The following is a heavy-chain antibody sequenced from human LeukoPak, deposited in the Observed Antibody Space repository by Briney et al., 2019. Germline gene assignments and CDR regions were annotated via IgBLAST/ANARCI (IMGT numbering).Heavy chain of an antibody. V-gene: IGHV5-51*01. Sequence: RTGESLKISCKGSGYSFTSYWVGWVRQMPGKGLEWRGIIYPGDADTRHSPSFQGQVTISADKSISTAYLQCSSLKASDTAMYYCARRHREEYYYDSSGYSSGAFDIWGQGTMVTVSS. CDR3: ARRHREEYYYDSSGYSSGAFDI. CDR2: IYPGDADT. J-gene: IGHJ3*02. D-gene: IGHD3-22*01. CDR1: GYSFTSYW.